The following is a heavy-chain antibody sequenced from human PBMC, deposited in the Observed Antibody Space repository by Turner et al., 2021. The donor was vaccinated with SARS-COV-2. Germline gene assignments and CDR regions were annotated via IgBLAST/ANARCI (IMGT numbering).Heavy chain of an antibody. V-gene: IGHV3-30*18. J-gene: IGHJ4*02. Sequence: QVQLVESGGGVVQPRRPLRLSCPPSGITFSSYGMHWVRQAPGKGVEWVAVTSYDGSNKYYADSVKGRFTSSRDNSKNTLYLQMNSLRAEDTAVYYCAKQQGLYSNPMYYDYWGQGTLVTVSS. CDR3: AKQQGLYSNPMYYDY. D-gene: IGHD4-4*01. CDR1: GITFSSYG. CDR2: TSYDGSNK.